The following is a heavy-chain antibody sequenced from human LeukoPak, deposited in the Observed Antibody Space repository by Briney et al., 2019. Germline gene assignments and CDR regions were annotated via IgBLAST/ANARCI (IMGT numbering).Heavy chain of an antibody. CDR2: ISSSSSYI. CDR1: GFTFSSYS. CDR3: AKYDSGYSLDY. J-gene: IGHJ4*02. Sequence: GGSLRLSCAASGFTFSSYSMNWVRQAPGKGLEWVSSISSSSSYIYYADSVKGRFGISRDNAKNSLFLQMNSLRAEDTAIYFCAKYDSGYSLDYWGQGTLVIVSS. D-gene: IGHD4-23*01. V-gene: IGHV3-21*04.